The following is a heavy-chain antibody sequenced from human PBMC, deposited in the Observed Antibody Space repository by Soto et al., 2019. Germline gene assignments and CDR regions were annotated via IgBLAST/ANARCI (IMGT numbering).Heavy chain of an antibody. CDR2: ISTYNGNT. CDR1: GYTFTSNG. CDR3: XXXGYXXYGY. Sequence: QVQLVQSGAEVKKPGTSVKVSCKASGYTFTSNGISWVRQAPGQGLEWMGWISTYNGNTNYAQKLQGRVTMTRDTSTSIAYMELRXXRSDDTAVXXXXXXGYXXYGYWGQGSLVTVSS. V-gene: IGHV1-18*01. D-gene: IGHD4-17*01. J-gene: IGHJ4*02.